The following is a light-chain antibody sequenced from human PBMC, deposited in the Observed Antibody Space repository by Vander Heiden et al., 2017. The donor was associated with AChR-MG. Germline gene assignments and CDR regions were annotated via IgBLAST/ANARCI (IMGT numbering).Light chain of an antibody. Sequence: QSALTQPASVSGSPGQSITISCTGTISDIGGYNYVSWYQQHPGKAPKLMIYDVSNRPSGVSNHFSGSKSGNTASLTISGLQAEDEADYYCTSYTSRSTLVFGGGTKVNVI. J-gene: IGLJ2*01. CDR2: DVS. CDR1: ISDIGGYNY. CDR3: TSYTSRSTLV. V-gene: IGLV2-14*03.